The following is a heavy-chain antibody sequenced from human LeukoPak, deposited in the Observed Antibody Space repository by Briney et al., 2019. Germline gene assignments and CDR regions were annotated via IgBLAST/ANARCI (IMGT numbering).Heavy chain of an antibody. V-gene: IGHV3-23*01. J-gene: IGHJ6*02. CDR3: ANTPFGGSHYYGMDV. CDR1: GFTFSNYA. CDR2: ISNSGAGT. D-gene: IGHD3-10*01. Sequence: PGGSLRLSCAASGFTFSNYAMNWVRQAPGKGLEWVSAISNSGAGTYYADSVKGRFTISRDNSKNTLYLQMNSLRAEDTAVYYCANTPFGGSHYYGMDVWGQGTTVTVSS.